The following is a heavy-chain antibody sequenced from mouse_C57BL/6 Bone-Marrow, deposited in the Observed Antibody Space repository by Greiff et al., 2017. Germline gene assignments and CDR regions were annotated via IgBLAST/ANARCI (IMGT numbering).Heavy chain of an antibody. CDR1: GYAFSSYW. Sequence: LQQSGASVKISCKASGYAFSSYWMTWVKQRLGKGLEWIGQIYPGDGDTNYNGKFKGKATLTADKSSSTAYMQLSSLTSEDSAVYFCARRRVLRRGAFDYWGQGTTLTVSS. CDR2: IYPGDGDT. V-gene: IGHV1-80*01. D-gene: IGHD2-4*01. CDR3: ARRRVLRRGAFDY. J-gene: IGHJ2*01.